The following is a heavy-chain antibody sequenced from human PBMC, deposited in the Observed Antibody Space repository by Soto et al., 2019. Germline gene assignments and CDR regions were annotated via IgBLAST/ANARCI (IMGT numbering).Heavy chain of an antibody. Sequence: SESLSLTCTVSGGSISSSSYYWGWIRHPTGKGLEWIGSIYYSGSTYYNPSLKSRVTISVDTSKNQFSLKLSSVTAADTAVYYCARHTNVFNYYYYYMDVWGKGTTVTVSS. CDR3: ARHTNVFNYYYYYMDV. CDR1: GGSISSSSYY. V-gene: IGHV4-39*01. CDR2: IYYSGST. D-gene: IGHD1-1*01. J-gene: IGHJ6*03.